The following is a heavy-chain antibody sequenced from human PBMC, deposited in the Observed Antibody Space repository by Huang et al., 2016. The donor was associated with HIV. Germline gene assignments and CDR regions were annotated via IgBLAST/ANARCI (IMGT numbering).Heavy chain of an antibody. Sequence: QVQLVQSGAEVKKPGASVKVSCRTSGTTFTDYFVHWVRQAPGPVLEWMGSINPLSGVTNYAQKFQGRGTMNRDTSIRTVYMELNRLRSDDTALYYCARTPYSGSHPDYWGQGTLVTVSS. D-gene: IGHD2-15*01. V-gene: IGHV1-2*02. CDR2: INPLSGVT. J-gene: IGHJ4*02. CDR1: GTTFTDYF. CDR3: ARTPYSGSHPDY.